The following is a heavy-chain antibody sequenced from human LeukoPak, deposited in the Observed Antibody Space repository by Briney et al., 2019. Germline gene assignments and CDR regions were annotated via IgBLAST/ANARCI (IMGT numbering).Heavy chain of an antibody. D-gene: IGHD4-11*01. CDR2: LYSGGRI. J-gene: IGHJ3*02. CDR3: ARAPWAYGNYVHAFHI. Sequence: SETLSLICSVSVGSFSGSYYWVWIRQPPGKGLEWIGSLYSGGRIYYNPSLMSRVTTSVDTSKNLFSLKLTSVTAADTAVYYCARAPWAYGNYVHAFHIWGQGTMVTVSS. CDR1: VGSFSGSYY. V-gene: IGHV4-39*07.